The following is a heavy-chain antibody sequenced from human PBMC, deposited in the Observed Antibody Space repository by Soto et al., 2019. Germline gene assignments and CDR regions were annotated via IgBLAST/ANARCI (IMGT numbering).Heavy chain of an antibody. CDR3: ATVCRFCSGSNSLY. D-gene: IGHD2-15*01. V-gene: IGHV3-48*01. CDR2: ISTGDSPI. CDR1: GFTFSNYA. J-gene: IGHJ4*02. Sequence: GGSLRLSCAASGFTFSNYAMNWVRQAPGKGLEWVSYISTGDSPIYYADSVKGRFTISRDNAKKSLYLQMISLRAEDTAVYYCATVCRFCSGSNSLYWGRGTLVTVTS.